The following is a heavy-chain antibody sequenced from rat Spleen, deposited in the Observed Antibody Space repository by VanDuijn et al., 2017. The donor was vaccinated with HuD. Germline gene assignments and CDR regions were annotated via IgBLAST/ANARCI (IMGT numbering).Heavy chain of an antibody. J-gene: IGHJ3*01. D-gene: IGHD1-12*02. Sequence: EVQLVESGGGLVQPGRSLKLSCAASGFTFSDYYMAWVRQAPTKGLEWVAYITPGGASTHYRDSVKGRFTVSRDNAKSTLYLQMDRLRSEDTATYYCTTGDGSHYYDWFTYWGQGTLVTVSS. V-gene: IGHV5-27*01. CDR2: ITPGGAST. CDR3: TTGDGSHYYDWFTY. CDR1: GFTFSDYY.